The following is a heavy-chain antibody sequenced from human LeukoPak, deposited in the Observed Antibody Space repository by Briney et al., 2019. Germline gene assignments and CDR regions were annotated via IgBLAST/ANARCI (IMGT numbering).Heavy chain of an antibody. CDR2: IRYDGSNK. J-gene: IGHJ3*02. CDR1: GFTFSSYG. CDR3: AKDNIDFRSAFDI. V-gene: IGHV3-30*02. Sequence: PGGSLRLSCAASGFTFSSYGMHWVRQAPGKGLEWVAFIRYDGSNKYYADSVKGRFTVSRDNSKNTLYLQMNSLRAEDTAVYYCAKDNIDFRSAFDIWAKGQWSPSLQ.